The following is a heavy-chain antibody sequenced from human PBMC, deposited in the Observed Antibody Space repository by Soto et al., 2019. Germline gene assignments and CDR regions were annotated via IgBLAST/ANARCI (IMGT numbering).Heavy chain of an antibody. Sequence: PSETLSLTCTVSGGSISSSSYYWGWIRQPPGKGLEWIGSIYYSGSTYYNPSFKSRVTISVDTSKNQFSLKLSSVTAADTAVYYCARHKVVSGYSYGRNFDYWGQGTLVTVSS. CDR2: IYYSGST. V-gene: IGHV4-39*01. CDR3: ARHKVVSGYSYGRNFDY. D-gene: IGHD5-18*01. CDR1: GGSISSSSYY. J-gene: IGHJ4*02.